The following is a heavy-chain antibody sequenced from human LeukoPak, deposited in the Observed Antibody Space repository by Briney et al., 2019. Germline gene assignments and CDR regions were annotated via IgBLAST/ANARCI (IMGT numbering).Heavy chain of an antibody. Sequence: RPGGSLRLSCAASGFTFDDYAMSWVRHTPGKGLEWVSGINWSGGTTAYADSVKGRFTISRDNGKESLYLQMNSLRAEDTALYYCARDTAMVSDMDVWGKGTTVTVSS. CDR2: INWSGGTT. V-gene: IGHV3-20*04. CDR3: ARDTAMVSDMDV. J-gene: IGHJ6*03. D-gene: IGHD5-18*01. CDR1: GFTFDDYA.